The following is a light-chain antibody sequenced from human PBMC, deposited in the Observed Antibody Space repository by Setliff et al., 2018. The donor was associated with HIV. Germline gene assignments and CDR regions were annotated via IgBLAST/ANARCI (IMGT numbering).Light chain of an antibody. CDR1: RSDVGAYNY. Sequence: QSALTQPASVSGSPGQSITISCTGTRSDVGAYNYVSWYQQHPGKAPKLMIYEVSNRPSGVSNRFSGSKSGNTASLTISGIQAEDEADYFCSSYRGGNTLFVFGPGTKVTVL. V-gene: IGLV2-14*01. J-gene: IGLJ1*01. CDR2: EVS. CDR3: SSYRGGNTLFV.